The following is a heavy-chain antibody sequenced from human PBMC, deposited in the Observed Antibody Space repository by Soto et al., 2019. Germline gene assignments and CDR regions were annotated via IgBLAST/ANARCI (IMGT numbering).Heavy chain of an antibody. Sequence: EVQLVQSGGGLVQPGGSLKLSCAASGFTFSGSTVHWVRQASGEGLQWVGRIRSKANDYATTYIASVKGRFTISRDDSRNTGYLPMSDLKTEDTAVYYCTGGYCTGGTCYSGYFQHWGQGALVTVFS. CDR2: IRSKANDYAT. J-gene: IGHJ1*01. CDR3: TGGYCTGGTCYSGYFQH. D-gene: IGHD2-15*01. V-gene: IGHV3-73*02. CDR1: GFTFSGST.